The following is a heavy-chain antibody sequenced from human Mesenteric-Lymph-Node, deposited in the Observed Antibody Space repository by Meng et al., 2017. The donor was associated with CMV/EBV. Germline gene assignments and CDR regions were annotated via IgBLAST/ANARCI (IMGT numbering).Heavy chain of an antibody. CDR3: AKVGQIAVVSDGVPGAFDI. Sequence: SETLSLTCTVSGDSITSGNYYWGWIRQPPGKGLEWIGHIYYSGSTDFNPSLKSRVTISVDTSRNQFSLRLNSVTAADTAVYYCAKVGQIAVVSDGVPGAFDIWGQGTVVTVSS. J-gene: IGHJ3*02. CDR2: IYYSGST. CDR1: GDSITSGNYY. D-gene: IGHD2-2*01. V-gene: IGHV4-61*01.